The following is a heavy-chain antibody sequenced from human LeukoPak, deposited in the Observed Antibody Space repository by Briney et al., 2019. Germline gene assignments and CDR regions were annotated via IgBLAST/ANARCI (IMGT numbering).Heavy chain of an antibody. V-gene: IGHV4-61*08. CDR2: IYYSGST. CDR1: GGSISSGGYY. J-gene: IGHJ3*02. D-gene: IGHD3-16*01. Sequence: SETLSLTCTVSGGSISSGGYYWSWIRQPPGKGPEWIGYIYYSGSTNYNPSLKSRVTISVDTSKNQFSLKLSSVTAADTAVYYCAAYTYDAFDIWGQGTMVTVSS. CDR3: AAYTYDAFDI.